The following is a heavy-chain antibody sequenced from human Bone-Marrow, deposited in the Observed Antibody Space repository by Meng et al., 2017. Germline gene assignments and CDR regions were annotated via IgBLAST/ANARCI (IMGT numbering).Heavy chain of an antibody. CDR1: GFTFDDHA. CDR2: ISWNSGSI. Sequence: SLKISCAASGFTFDDHAMHWVRQAPGKGLEWVSGISWNSGSIAYADSDKGRFTISRDNAKNSLHLQMNSLRAEDTALSYCAKSHGDYLTSYFHHWGQGTLVTVSS. D-gene: IGHD4-17*01. CDR3: AKSHGDYLTSYFHH. V-gene: IGHV3-9*01. J-gene: IGHJ1*01.